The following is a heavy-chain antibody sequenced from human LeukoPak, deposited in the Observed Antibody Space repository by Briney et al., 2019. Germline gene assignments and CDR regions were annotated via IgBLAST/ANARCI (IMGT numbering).Heavy chain of an antibody. CDR2: ISSSSSYI. V-gene: IGHV3-21*04. J-gene: IGHJ4*02. CDR3: AKARKWGRVLGY. Sequence: ETLSLTCTVSGGSISSSSYYWGWIRQPPGKGLEWVSSISSSSSYIYYADSVKGRFTISRDNAKNSLYLQMNSLRAEDTAVYYCAKARKWGRVLGYWGQGTLVTVSS. D-gene: IGHD7-27*01. CDR1: GGSISSSS.